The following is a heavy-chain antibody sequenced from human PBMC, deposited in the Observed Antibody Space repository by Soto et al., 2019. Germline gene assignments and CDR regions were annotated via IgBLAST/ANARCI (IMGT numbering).Heavy chain of an antibody. CDR3: ARVPLTCGGDCYIADY. D-gene: IGHD2-21*02. CDR1: GFTFSTYN. J-gene: IGHJ4*02. Sequence: EGSLRLSCAASGFTFSTYNMNWVLQAPGKGLEWVSYISSSSRAIYYADSVKGRFTISRDNAKNSLYLQMNSLRDEDTAVYYCARVPLTCGGDCYIADYWGKGTL. CDR2: ISSSSRAI. V-gene: IGHV3-48*02.